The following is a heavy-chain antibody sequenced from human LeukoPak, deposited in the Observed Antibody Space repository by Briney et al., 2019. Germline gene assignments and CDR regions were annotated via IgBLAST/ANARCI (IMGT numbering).Heavy chain of an antibody. CDR3: ALSSGYYLDAFDI. J-gene: IGHJ3*02. D-gene: IGHD3-22*01. Sequence: ASVKVSCKASGYTFTSYDINWVRQATGQGLEWMGWMNPNSGNTGYAQKFQGRVTITRNASISTAYMELSSLRSEDTAVYYCALSSGYYLDAFDIWGQGTMVTVSS. CDR1: GYTFTSYD. V-gene: IGHV1-8*03. CDR2: MNPNSGNT.